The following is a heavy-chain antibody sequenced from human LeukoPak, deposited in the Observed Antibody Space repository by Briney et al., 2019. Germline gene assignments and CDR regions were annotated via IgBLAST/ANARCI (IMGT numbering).Heavy chain of an antibody. J-gene: IGHJ5*02. Sequence: GASVKVSCKASGGTFSSYAISWVRQAPGQGLEWMGGIIPIFGTANYAQKFRGSVTITADESTSTAYMELSSLRSEDTAVYYCAVTIFGVVRWFDPWGQGTLVTVSS. V-gene: IGHV1-69*13. CDR3: AVTIFGVVRWFDP. CDR1: GGTFSSYA. CDR2: IIPIFGTA. D-gene: IGHD3-3*01.